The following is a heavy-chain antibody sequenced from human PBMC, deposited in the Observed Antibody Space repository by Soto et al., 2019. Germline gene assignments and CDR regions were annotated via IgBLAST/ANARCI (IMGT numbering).Heavy chain of an antibody. J-gene: IGHJ6*03. V-gene: IGHV3-30*18. CDR3: AKVSAQLVHYFYFHYMDV. CDR1: GFTFSTYG. D-gene: IGHD6-6*01. Sequence: GGSLRLSCAASGFTFSTYGMHWVRQAPGKGLEWVAVISYDGNNKYYADSVKGRFTISRDNSKNTLYLQMNSLRPEDTAVYYCAKVSAQLVHYFYFHYMDVWGKGTTVTVSS. CDR2: ISYDGNNK.